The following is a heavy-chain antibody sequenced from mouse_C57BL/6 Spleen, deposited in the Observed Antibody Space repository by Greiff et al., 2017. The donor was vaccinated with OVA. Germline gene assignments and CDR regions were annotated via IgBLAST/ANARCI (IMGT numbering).Heavy chain of an antibody. CDR3: ARVEVDYAMDY. V-gene: IGHV3-6*01. CDR2: ISYDGSN. J-gene: IGHJ4*01. CDR1: GYSITSGYY. Sequence: EVQRVESGPGLVKPSQSLSLTCSVTGYSITSGYYWNWIRQFPGNKLEWMGYISYDGSNNYNPSLKNRISITRDTSKNQFFLKLNSVTTEDTATYYCARVEVDYAMDYWGQGTSVTVSS. D-gene: IGHD1-1*01.